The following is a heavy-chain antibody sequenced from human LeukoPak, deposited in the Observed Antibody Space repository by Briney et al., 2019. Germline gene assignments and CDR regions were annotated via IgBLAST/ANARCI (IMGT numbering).Heavy chain of an antibody. J-gene: IGHJ4*02. CDR1: GFTFSSYA. Sequence: GGSLRLSCAASGFTFSSYAMSWVRQAPGKGLEWVSAISGSGGSTYYADSVKGRFTISRDNSKNTLYLQMNSPRAEDTAVYYCAKVGSYYDSSGYQDYWGQGTLVTVSS. CDR2: ISGSGGST. V-gene: IGHV3-23*01. CDR3: AKVGSYYDSSGYQDY. D-gene: IGHD3-22*01.